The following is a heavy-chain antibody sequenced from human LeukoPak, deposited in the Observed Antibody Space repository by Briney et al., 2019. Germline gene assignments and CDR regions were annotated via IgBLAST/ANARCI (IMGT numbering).Heavy chain of an antibody. D-gene: IGHD2-2*01. CDR3: ARDPHCSRTSCYLDY. V-gene: IGHV3-48*03. Sequence: PGGSLRLSCAASGFIFSSYEMNWVRQAPGKGLEWVSYISGGGSTTYYADSVKGRFTISRDNAKNSLYLQMNSLRAEDTAVYYCARDPHCSRTSCYLDYWGQGTLVTVSS. CDR1: GFIFSSYE. CDR2: ISGGGSTT. J-gene: IGHJ4*02.